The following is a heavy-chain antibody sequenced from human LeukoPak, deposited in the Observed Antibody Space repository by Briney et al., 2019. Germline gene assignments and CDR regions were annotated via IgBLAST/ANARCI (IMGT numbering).Heavy chain of an antibody. D-gene: IGHD6-13*01. CDR1: GFTVSSNY. CDR2: IYSGGST. J-gene: IGHJ5*02. CDR3: VSSSWQNWFDP. Sequence: GGSLRLSCAASGFTVSSNYMSWVRQAPGKGLEWVSVIYSGGSTYYADSVKGRFTISRDNSKNTLYLQMNSLRAEDTAVYYCVSSSWQNWFDPWGQGTLVTVSS. V-gene: IGHV3-66*01.